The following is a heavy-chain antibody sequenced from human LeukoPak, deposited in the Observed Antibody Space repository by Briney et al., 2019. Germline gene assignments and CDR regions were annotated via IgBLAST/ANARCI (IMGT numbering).Heavy chain of an antibody. V-gene: IGHV1-24*01. J-gene: IGHJ5*02. D-gene: IGHD6-13*01. CDR3: AASSWYGRYNWFDP. CDR1: GYTLTELS. CDR2: FDPEDGET. Sequence: EASVKVSCKVSGYTLTELSMHWVRRAPGKGLEWMGGFDPEDGETIYAQKFQGRVTMTEDTSTDTAYMELSSLRSEDTAVYYCAASSWYGRYNWFDPWGQGTLVTVSS.